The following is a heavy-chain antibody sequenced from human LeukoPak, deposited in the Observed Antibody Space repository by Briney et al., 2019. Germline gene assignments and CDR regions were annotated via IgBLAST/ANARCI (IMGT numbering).Heavy chain of an antibody. CDR1: GDSISSSGNY. V-gene: IGHV4-39*07. Sequence: SETLSLTCIVSGDSISSSGNYWGWIRQPPGKGLEWIGSIYYSGSTYYNPSLKSRVTISVDTSKNQFSLKLNSVTAADTAVYYCAGTVTQDWFDPWGQGTLVTVSS. CDR2: IYYSGST. J-gene: IGHJ5*02. CDR3: AGTVTQDWFDP. D-gene: IGHD4-17*01.